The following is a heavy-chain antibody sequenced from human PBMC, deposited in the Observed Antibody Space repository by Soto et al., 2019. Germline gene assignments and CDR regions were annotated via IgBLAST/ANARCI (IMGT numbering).Heavy chain of an antibody. Sequence: ASVKVSCKAFGYTFTSYAMHWVRQAPGQRLEWMGWINAGNGNTKYSQKFQGRVTITRDTSASTAYMELSSLRSEDTAVYYCARGVAGPLHWFDPWGQGTLVTVSS. CDR2: INAGNGNT. D-gene: IGHD6-19*01. CDR3: ARGVAGPLHWFDP. J-gene: IGHJ5*02. CDR1: GYTFTSYA. V-gene: IGHV1-3*01.